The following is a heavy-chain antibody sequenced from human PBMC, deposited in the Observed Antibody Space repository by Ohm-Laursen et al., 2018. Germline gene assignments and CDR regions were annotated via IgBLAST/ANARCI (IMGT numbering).Heavy chain of an antibody. Sequence: ASVKVSCKASGYTFTGYYLHWVRQAPGQGLEWMGWINPNSGGTNYAQKFQGRVPMTRDTSISTGYMELSRLTSDDTAMYYCATDSPMSDYWGQGTLVTVSS. J-gene: IGHJ4*02. CDR1: GYTFTGYY. D-gene: IGHD3-10*02. CDR2: INPNSGGT. CDR3: ATDSPMSDY. V-gene: IGHV1-2*02.